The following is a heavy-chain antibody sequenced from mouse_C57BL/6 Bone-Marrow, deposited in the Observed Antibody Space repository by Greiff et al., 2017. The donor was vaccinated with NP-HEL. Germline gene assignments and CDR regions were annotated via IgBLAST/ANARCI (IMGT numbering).Heavy chain of an antibody. Sequence: VQLQQSGPVLVKPGASVKMSCKASGYTFTDYYMNWVKQSHGKSLEWIGVINPYNGGTSYNQKFKGKATLTVDKSSSTAYMELNSRTSEDSAVYYCARGGGTAWFAYWGQGTLVTVSA. J-gene: IGHJ3*01. D-gene: IGHD1-1*02. CDR1: GYTFTDYY. V-gene: IGHV1-19*01. CDR2: INPYNGGT. CDR3: ARGGGTAWFAY.